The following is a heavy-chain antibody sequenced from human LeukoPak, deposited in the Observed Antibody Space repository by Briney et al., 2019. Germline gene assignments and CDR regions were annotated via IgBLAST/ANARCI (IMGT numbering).Heavy chain of an antibody. CDR1: GFTFSSYW. CDR2: IKQDGSEK. Sequence: GGSLRLSRAASGFTFSSYWMSWVRQAPGKGLEWVANIKQDGSEKYYVDSVKGRFTISRDNAKNSLYLQMNSLRAEDTAVYYCAREVYCSSTSCYTGYFQQWGQGTLVTVSS. CDR3: AREVYCSSTSCYTGYFQQ. V-gene: IGHV3-7*01. J-gene: IGHJ1*01. D-gene: IGHD2-2*02.